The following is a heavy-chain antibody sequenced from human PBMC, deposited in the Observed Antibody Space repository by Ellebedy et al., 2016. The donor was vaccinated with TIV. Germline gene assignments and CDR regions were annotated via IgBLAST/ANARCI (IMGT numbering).Heavy chain of an antibody. D-gene: IGHD1-26*01. J-gene: IGHJ4*02. CDR2: ISSSGSTI. Sequence: GESLKISXAASGFTFSDYYMSWIRQAPGKGLEWVSYISSSGSTIYYADSVKGRFTISRDNAKNSLYLQMNSLRAEDTAVYYCARDCGRGILRDAGDYWGQGTLVTVSS. CDR1: GFTFSDYY. CDR3: ARDCGRGILRDAGDY. V-gene: IGHV3-11*01.